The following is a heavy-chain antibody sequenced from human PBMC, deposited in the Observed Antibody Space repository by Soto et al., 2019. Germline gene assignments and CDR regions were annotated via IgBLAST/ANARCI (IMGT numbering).Heavy chain of an antibody. CDR2: ISISGGST. D-gene: IGHD3-22*01. Sequence: HPGGSLRLSCAASGFTFSSFAMSWVRQAPGKGLEWVSVISISGGSTSYADSVKGRFTISRDNSKNTLYLQMNSLRAEDMAVYYCAKDRSSSGYYFSLDYWGQGTLVTVSS. CDR3: AKDRSSSGYYFSLDY. J-gene: IGHJ4*02. CDR1: GFTFSSFA. V-gene: IGHV3-23*01.